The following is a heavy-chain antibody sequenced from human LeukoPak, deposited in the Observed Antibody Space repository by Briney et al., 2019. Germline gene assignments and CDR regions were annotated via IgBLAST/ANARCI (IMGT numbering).Heavy chain of an antibody. CDR2: ISAYNGNT. CDR1: GYTFTSYG. V-gene: IGHV1-18*01. J-gene: IGHJ5*02. CDR3: ARVRPRRYCSGGSCWDWFDP. Sequence: ASVKVSCKASGYTFTSYGISWVRQAPGQGLEWMGWISAYNGNTNYAQKLQGRVTMTTDTSTSTAYMELRSLRSDDTAVYYCARVRPRRYCSGGSCWDWFDPWGQGTLVTVSS. D-gene: IGHD2-15*01.